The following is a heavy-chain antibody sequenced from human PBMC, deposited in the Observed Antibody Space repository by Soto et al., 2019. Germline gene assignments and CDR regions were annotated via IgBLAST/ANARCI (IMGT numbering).Heavy chain of an antibody. Sequence: VQLVQSGAEVKKPGASVKVSCKASGYTFTSYGISWVRQAPGQGLEWMGWISAYNGNTNYAQKLQGRVTMTTDTSTSTAYMELRSLRSDDTAVYYCATGITMVRGVRGDYYYGMDVWGQGTTVTVSS. CDR1: GYTFTSYG. D-gene: IGHD3-10*01. J-gene: IGHJ6*02. CDR2: ISAYNGNT. CDR3: ATGITMVRGVRGDYYYGMDV. V-gene: IGHV1-18*01.